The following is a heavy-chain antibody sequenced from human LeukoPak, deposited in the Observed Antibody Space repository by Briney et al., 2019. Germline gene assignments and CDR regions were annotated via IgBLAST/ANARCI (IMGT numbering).Heavy chain of an antibody. V-gene: IGHV3-21*06. CDR1: GFTFSRHF. Sequence: PGGSLRLSCAASGFTFSRHFMNWVRQAPGRGLEWVSSISNTGSSKDHAESVRGRFTISRDNAKNSLYLQMNSLRPEDTAVYYCVRELYSRSSHDGLDLWGQGTTVTVSS. D-gene: IGHD1-26*01. CDR3: VRELYSRSSHDGLDL. CDR2: ISNTGSSK. J-gene: IGHJ3*01.